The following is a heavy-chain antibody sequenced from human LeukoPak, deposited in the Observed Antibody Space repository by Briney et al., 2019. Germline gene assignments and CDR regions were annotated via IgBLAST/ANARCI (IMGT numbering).Heavy chain of an antibody. D-gene: IGHD1-26*01. Sequence: GGSLRLSCAASGFTFSDHGMTWVRQAPGKGREWVSTISDSGESTYYADSVKGRFTISRDNSENTVYLQMDSLRADDTAVYYCAKNSGTYFYWGQGTRVTVSS. CDR3: AKNSGTYFY. J-gene: IGHJ4*02. CDR2: ISDSGEST. CDR1: GFTFSDHG. V-gene: IGHV3-23*01.